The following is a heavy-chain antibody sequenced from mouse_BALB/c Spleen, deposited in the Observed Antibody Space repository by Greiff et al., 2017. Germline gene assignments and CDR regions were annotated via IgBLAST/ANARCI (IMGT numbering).Heavy chain of an antibody. V-gene: IGHV1-14*01. CDR1: GYTFTSYV. Sequence: EVQLQQSGPELVKPGASVKMSCKASGYTFTSYVMHWVKQKPGQGLEWIGYINPYNDGTKYNEKFKSKATLTVDNSSSTAYMELRSLTSEDSAVYYCARVDGSSYIDAMDYWGQGTSVTVSS. J-gene: IGHJ4*01. CDR3: ARVDGSSYIDAMDY. D-gene: IGHD1-1*01. CDR2: INPYNDGT.